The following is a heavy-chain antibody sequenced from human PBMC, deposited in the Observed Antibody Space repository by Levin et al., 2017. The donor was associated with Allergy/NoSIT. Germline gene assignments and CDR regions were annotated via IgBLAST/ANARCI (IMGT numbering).Heavy chain of an antibody. V-gene: IGHV4-39*01. CDR1: GYSMSSDSYY. CDR3: ARRCSADVCYTTGDDVCYGMYV. Sequence: SETLSLTCSASGYSMSSDSYYWGWIRQAPGKGLEWIGSIFYSGGTYYNPSLKSRATISVDTSKISLKMRTLTAAGASVYYCARRCSADVCYTTGDDVCYGMYVWGQGTTVTVSS. J-gene: IGHJ6*02. D-gene: IGHD1-1*01. CDR2: IFYSGGT.